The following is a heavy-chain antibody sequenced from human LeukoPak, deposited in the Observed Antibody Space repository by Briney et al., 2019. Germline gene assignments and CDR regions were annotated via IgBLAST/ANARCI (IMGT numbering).Heavy chain of an antibody. J-gene: IGHJ4*02. CDR3: AKAGYCSSTSCLEDY. D-gene: IGHD2-2*01. Sequence: GGSLRLSCAASGFTFSSYAMSWVRQAPGKGLEWVSGISGSGTSTYYADSVKGRFTVSRGNSKNTLYLQMNSLKAEDTAVYYCAKAGYCSSTSCLEDYWGQGTLVTVSS. CDR1: GFTFSSYA. CDR2: ISGSGTST. V-gene: IGHV3-23*01.